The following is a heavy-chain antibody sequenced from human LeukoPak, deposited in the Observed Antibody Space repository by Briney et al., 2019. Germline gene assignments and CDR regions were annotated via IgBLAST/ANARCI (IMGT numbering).Heavy chain of an antibody. J-gene: IGHJ3*02. D-gene: IGHD6-19*01. CDR3: AKVAVADAFDI. CDR1: GFTFSSYS. V-gene: IGHV3-21*01. CDR2: ISSSSSYI. Sequence: GGSLRLSCAASGFTFSSYSMNWVRQAPGKGLEWVSSISSSSSYIYYADSVKGRFTISRDNAKNSLYLQMNSLRAEDTAVYYCAKVAVADAFDIWGQGTMVTVSS.